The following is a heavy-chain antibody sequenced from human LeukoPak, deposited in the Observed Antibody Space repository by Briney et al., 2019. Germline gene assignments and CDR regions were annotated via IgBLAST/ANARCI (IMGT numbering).Heavy chain of an antibody. Sequence: SETLSLTCAAYGGSFSGYYWSWIRQPPGMGLEWIGEINHSGSTNYNPSLKSRATISVDTSKNQFSLKLSSVTAADTAVYYCAREGNTVTYFDYWGQGTLVTVSS. V-gene: IGHV4-34*01. D-gene: IGHD4-17*01. J-gene: IGHJ4*02. CDR3: AREGNTVTYFDY. CDR2: INHSGST. CDR1: GGSFSGYY.